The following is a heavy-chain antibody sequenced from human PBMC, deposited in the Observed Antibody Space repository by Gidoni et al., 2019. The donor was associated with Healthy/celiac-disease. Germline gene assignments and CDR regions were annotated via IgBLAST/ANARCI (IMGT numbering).Heavy chain of an antibody. CDR2: IKQDGSEK. D-gene: IGHD6-19*01. CDR3: ARFGAVAGHVTPTLLGFDY. V-gene: IGHV3-7*01. Sequence: EVQLVESGGGLVQPGGSLRLSCAASGFTFSSYWMSWVRQAPGKGLEWVANIKQDGSEKYYVDSVKGRFTISRDNAKNSLYLQMNSLRAEDTAVYYCARFGAVAGHVTPTLLGFDYWGQGTLVTVSS. CDR1: GFTFSSYW. J-gene: IGHJ4*02.